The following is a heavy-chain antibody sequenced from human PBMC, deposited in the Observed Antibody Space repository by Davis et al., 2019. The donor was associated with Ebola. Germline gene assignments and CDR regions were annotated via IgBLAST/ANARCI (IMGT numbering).Heavy chain of an antibody. Sequence: SETLSLTCTVSGGSIIHSYWTWIRQPPGKGLEWIGYIQYSGSTNYNPSLESRVSISIDTSKNQFSLMLRSVTAADTALYYCARRYCINSGCYNSDMFDIWGQGTRVTVSS. D-gene: IGHD2-2*02. CDR3: ARRYCINSGCYNSDMFDI. CDR1: GGSIIHSY. J-gene: IGHJ3*02. V-gene: IGHV4-59*08. CDR2: IQYSGST.